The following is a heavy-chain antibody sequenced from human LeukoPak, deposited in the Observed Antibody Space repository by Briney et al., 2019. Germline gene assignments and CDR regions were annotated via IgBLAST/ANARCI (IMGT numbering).Heavy chain of an antibody. CDR1: GGSISSYY. CDR3: AREAYADYVFSAWFDP. D-gene: IGHD4-17*01. V-gene: IGHV4-4*07. J-gene: IGHJ5*02. CDR2: IYTSGST. Sequence: SETLSLTCTVSGGSISSYYWSWIRQPAGKGLEWIGRIYTSGSTNYNPSLKSRLTMSVDTSKNQFSLKLSSVTAADAAVYYCAREAYADYVFSAWFDPWGQGTLVTVSS.